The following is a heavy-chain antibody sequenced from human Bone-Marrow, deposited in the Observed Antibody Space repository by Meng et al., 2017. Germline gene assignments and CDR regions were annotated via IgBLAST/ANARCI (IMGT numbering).Heavy chain of an antibody. Sequence: QVQLQQWGEALLQPSETLCLTFVVSGGSFSEYYWSWIRQPPGKGLEWIGEINHSGSTNYNPSLESRATISVDTSQNNLSLKLSSVTAADSAVYYCARGPTTMAHDFDYWGQGTLVTVSS. V-gene: IGHV4-34*01. CDR2: INHSGST. CDR3: ARGPTTMAHDFDY. J-gene: IGHJ4*02. CDR1: GGSFSEYY. D-gene: IGHD4-11*01.